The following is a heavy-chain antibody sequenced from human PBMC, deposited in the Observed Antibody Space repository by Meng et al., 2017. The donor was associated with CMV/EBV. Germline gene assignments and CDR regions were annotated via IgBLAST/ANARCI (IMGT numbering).Heavy chain of an antibody. Sequence: IPSLTLTVPGGSIRSSSYYWGWLRQSPGKGLEWSGSIYYSGCTYHNPSLKSRVTIPVDTSQNQFSLKLSSVTAADPAVYYCARDQGSGWYYYYYGMDVWGQGTTVTVSS. V-gene: IGHV4-39*07. D-gene: IGHD6-19*01. CDR1: GGSIRSSSYY. J-gene: IGHJ6*02. CDR3: ARDQGSGWYYYYYGMDV. CDR2: IYYSGCT.